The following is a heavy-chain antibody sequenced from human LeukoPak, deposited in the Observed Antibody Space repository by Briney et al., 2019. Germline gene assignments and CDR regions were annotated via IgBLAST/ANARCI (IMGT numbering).Heavy chain of an antibody. D-gene: IGHD3-10*01. CDR1: GYTFTGYD. V-gene: IGHV1-2*02. J-gene: IGHJ4*02. Sequence: ASVKGPCKASGYTFTGYDMNRVRHGPGQGVEWMGWINPNSGATNYAQKFQGRVTMTRDTSISTAYMELSRLRSDDTAVYYCARGSLSYYYGSGRITDYWSQGTLVTVSS. CDR3: ARGSLSYYYGSGRITDY. CDR2: INPNSGAT.